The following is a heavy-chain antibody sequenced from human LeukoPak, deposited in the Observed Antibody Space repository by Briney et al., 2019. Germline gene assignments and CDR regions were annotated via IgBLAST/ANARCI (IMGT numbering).Heavy chain of an antibody. D-gene: IGHD6-13*01. Sequence: ASVKVSCKASGGTFSSYAISWVRQAPGQGLEWMGGIIPIFGTANYAQKFQGRVTITADESTSTAYMELSSLRSDDTAVYYCARNILPIRAAAPGKLTQPDYWGQGTLVTVSS. CDR3: ARNILPIRAAAPGKLTQPDY. CDR1: GGTFSSYA. J-gene: IGHJ4*02. V-gene: IGHV1-69*13. CDR2: IIPIFGTA.